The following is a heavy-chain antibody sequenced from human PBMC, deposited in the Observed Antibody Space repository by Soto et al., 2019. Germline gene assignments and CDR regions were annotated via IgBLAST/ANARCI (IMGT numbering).Heavy chain of an antibody. D-gene: IGHD5-12*01. Sequence: QVQLVESGGGVVQRGRSLRLSCAASGFTFSSYAMHWVRQAPGKGLEWVAVISYDGSNKYYADSVKGRFTISRDNSKNTLYLQMNSLRAEDTAVYYCARVRDGYREGMDVWGQGTTVTVSS. CDR1: GFTFSSYA. V-gene: IGHV3-30-3*01. J-gene: IGHJ6*02. CDR2: ISYDGSNK. CDR3: ARVRDGYREGMDV.